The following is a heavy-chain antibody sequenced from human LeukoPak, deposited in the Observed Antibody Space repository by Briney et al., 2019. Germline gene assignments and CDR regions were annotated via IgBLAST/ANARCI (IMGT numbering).Heavy chain of an antibody. J-gene: IGHJ3*02. CDR2: ISGTSDHI. CDR3: AKGEVSAGLYAAFDI. CDR1: GFTFRSCA. D-gene: IGHD2-2*01. V-gene: IGHV3-23*01. Sequence: GSLRLSCAASGFTFRSCAMSWVRQAAGKGPEWVSVISGTSDHIHYTDSVKGRFTISRDNSKHTVSLQMNSLRAEDTAVYYCAKGEVSAGLYAAFDIWGQGTTVIVSS.